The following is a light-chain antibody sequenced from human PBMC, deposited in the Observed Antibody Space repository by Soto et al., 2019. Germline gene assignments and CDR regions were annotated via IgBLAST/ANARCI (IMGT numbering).Light chain of an antibody. CDR1: QTISNY. CDR2: AAS. CDR3: QQSYNTPWT. V-gene: IGKV1-39*01. Sequence: DIQMTQSPSSLSASVGDRVTITCRASQTISNYLNWYQQKPGKAPNLLIYAASSLQSGVPSRFSGSGSGTDFTLTINSLQPEDFATYYCQQSYNTPWTFGQGTKVDIK. J-gene: IGKJ1*01.